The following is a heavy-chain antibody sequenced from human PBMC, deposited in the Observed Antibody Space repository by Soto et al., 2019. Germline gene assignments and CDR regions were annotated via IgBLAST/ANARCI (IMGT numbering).Heavy chain of an antibody. CDR2: IYYSGST. CDR3: ASYNWNYTGNWFDP. J-gene: IGHJ5*02. Sequence: PSETLYITCTVCGDSVSSSSYDWGWIRQPPGKGLEWIGSIYYSGSTYYNPSLKSRVTISVDTSKNQFSLKLSSVTAADTAVYYRASYNWNYTGNWFDPWGQGTLVTVSS. V-gene: IGHV4-39*01. D-gene: IGHD1-7*01. CDR1: GDSVSSSSYD.